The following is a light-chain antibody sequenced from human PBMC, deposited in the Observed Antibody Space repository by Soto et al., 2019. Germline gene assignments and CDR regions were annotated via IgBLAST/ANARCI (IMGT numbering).Light chain of an antibody. CDR1: QSISTN. CDR2: HAS. Sequence: ETEMTQTPATLSVSPGDRATLSCRTSQSISTNLHWYQQKPGQDPRLLIYHASTRATGIPARFSGSGSGTDFTLTISSLLSEDFAVYSCQQYNNWPLTFGGGTKVEIK. V-gene: IGKV3D-15*01. CDR3: QQYNNWPLT. J-gene: IGKJ4*02.